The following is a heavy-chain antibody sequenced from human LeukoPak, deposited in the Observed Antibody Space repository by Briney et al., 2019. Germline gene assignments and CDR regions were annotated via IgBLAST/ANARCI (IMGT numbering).Heavy chain of an antibody. CDR1: GYTFTGYY. V-gene: IGHV1-2*02. D-gene: IGHD2-2*01. J-gene: IGHJ5*02. CDR2: INPNSGGT. CDR3: ARVEYQLLTINWFDP. Sequence: ASVKVSCKASGYTFTGYYMHWVRQAPGQGHERMGWINPNSGGTNYAQTFQGRVTMTRDTSISTAYMELSRLRSDDTAVYYCARVEYQLLTINWFDPWGQGTLVTVSS.